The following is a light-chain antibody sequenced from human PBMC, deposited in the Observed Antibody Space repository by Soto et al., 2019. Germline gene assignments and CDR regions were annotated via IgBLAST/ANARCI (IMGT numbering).Light chain of an antibody. CDR1: SSDVGSYNL. Sequence: QSALTQPASVSGSPGQSITISCTGTSSDVGSYNLVSWYQQHPGKAPKLMIYEGSKRPSGVSNRFSGSKSGNTASLTISGLQAEDEAEYYCCSDAGSRIVVFGGGTKLTVL. V-gene: IGLV2-23*01. CDR2: EGS. CDR3: CSDAGSRIVV. J-gene: IGLJ2*01.